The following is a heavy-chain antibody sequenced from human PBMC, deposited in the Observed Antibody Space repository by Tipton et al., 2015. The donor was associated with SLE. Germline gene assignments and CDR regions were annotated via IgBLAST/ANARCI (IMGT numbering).Heavy chain of an antibody. CDR1: GGSISSGDW. CDR3: ARDQNWLDP. V-gene: IGHV4-4*02. CDR2: ISHSGST. Sequence: TLSLTCTVSGGSISSGDWWSWVRQPPGKGLEWIGEISHSGSTNYNPSLKSRVTISIDKSKSQFSLKVNSVTAADTAIYYCARDQNWLDPWGQGTLVTVSS. J-gene: IGHJ5*02.